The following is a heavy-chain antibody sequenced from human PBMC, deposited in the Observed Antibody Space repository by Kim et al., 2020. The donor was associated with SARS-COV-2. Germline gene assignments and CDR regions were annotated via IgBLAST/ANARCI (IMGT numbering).Heavy chain of an antibody. CDR2: ISGSGDST. CDR1: GFTFSDYV. D-gene: IGHD2-15*01. Sequence: GGSLRLSCAASGFTFSDYVMSWVRQAPGKGLERVSAISGSGDSTYYADSVKGRFTVSRDNSKSTLHLQMNSLRAEDTAIYYCAKHKEAGGGATGYFDYWGQGTLVTVSS. CDR3: AKHKEAGGGATGYFDY. J-gene: IGHJ4*02. V-gene: IGHV3-23*01.